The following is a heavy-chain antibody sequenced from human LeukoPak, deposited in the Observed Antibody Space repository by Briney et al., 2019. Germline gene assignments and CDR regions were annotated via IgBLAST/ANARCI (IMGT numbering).Heavy chain of an antibody. J-gene: IGHJ4*02. CDR1: GFAFSNYV. D-gene: IGHD1-1*01. Sequence: PGGSLRLSCVASGFAFSNYVIHWVRQAPGKGLEWVAAISFDGINTHYPDSVKGRFFISRDTPMKTVYLQLNDLRPEDTAVYSCAKVMAERRALTPYFDSWGQGALVTVSS. CDR2: ISFDGINT. V-gene: IGHV3-30*18. CDR3: AKVMAERRALTPYFDS.